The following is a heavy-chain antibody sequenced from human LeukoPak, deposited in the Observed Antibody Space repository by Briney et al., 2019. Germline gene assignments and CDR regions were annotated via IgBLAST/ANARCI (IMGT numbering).Heavy chain of an antibody. Sequence: GGSLRLSCAASGFTFSSYWMSWVRQAPGKGLEWVANIKQDGSEKYYVDSVKGRFTISRDNAKNSLYLQMNSLRAEDTAVYYCARDSFRGSSWKWFDPWGQGTLVTVSS. D-gene: IGHD6-13*01. CDR1: GFTFSSYW. CDR3: ARDSFRGSSWKWFDP. CDR2: IKQDGSEK. V-gene: IGHV3-7*01. J-gene: IGHJ5*02.